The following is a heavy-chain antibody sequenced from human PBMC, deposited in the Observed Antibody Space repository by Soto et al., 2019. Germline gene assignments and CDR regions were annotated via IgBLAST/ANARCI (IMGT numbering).Heavy chain of an antibody. CDR1: GFTFSSYW. V-gene: IGHV3-7*01. Sequence: GGSLRLSCAASGFTFSSYWMSWVRQAPGKGLEWVANIKQDGSEKYYVDSVKGGFTNSRDNAKNSLYLQMNSRGAEDTAVDYWARCRSSAHIFHYYYYMDVWGKGTTVTVSS. J-gene: IGHJ6*03. CDR3: ARCRSSAHIFHYYYYMDV. D-gene: IGHD2-15*01. CDR2: IKQDGSEK.